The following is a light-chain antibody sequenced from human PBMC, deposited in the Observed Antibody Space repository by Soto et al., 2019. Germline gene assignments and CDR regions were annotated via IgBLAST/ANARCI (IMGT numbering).Light chain of an antibody. CDR3: GADHGSGSNFVYV. J-gene: IGLJ1*01. CDR1: SGYSNYK. Sequence: QPVLTQPPSASASLGASVTLTCTLSSGYSNYKVDWYQQRPGKGPRFVMRVGTGGIVGSKGDGIPDRFSVLGSGLNRYLTIKNIQEEDESDYHGGADHGSGSNFVYVFGTGTKHTVL. CDR2: VGTGGIVG. V-gene: IGLV9-49*01.